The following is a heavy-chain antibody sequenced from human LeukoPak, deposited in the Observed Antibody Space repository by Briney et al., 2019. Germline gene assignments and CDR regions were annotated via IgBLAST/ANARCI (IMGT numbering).Heavy chain of an antibody. Sequence: GGSLRLSCAASGFTFGSQWMSWVRQAPGKGPEWVASIKQDGSQIYYVDSVKGRFTISRDNAQNSLYLQMNSLRAEDTAIYFCAREYFWGQGTLGTVSS. V-gene: IGHV3-7*01. CDR1: GFTFGSQW. CDR3: AREYF. CDR2: IKQDGSQI. J-gene: IGHJ4*02.